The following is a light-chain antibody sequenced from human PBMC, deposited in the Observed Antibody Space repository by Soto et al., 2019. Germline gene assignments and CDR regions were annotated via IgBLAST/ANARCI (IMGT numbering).Light chain of an antibody. CDR2: DVS. V-gene: IGLV2-14*01. CDR1: SSDVGGYNY. J-gene: IGLJ1*01. CDR3: SSFSVPSPI. Sequence: QSVLTQPASMSGSPGQSITISCTGTSSDVGGYNYVSWYQHHPGKAPKLIIYDVSSRPSGVSHRFSGSKSGNTASLTISGLQPEDEGDYYCSSFSVPSPIFGTGNKVTVL.